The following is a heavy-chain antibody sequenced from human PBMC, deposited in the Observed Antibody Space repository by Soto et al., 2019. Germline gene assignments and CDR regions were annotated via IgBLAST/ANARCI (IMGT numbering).Heavy chain of an antibody. V-gene: IGHV1-46*01. D-gene: IGHD5-12*01. Sequence: ASVKVSCKASGYTFTSYYMHCVRQAPGQGLEWMGIINPSGGSTSYAQKFQGRVTMTRDTSTSTVYMELSSLRSEDTAVYYCAGHRDIVATLARWGQGTLVTVSS. CDR1: GYTFTSYY. CDR2: INPSGGST. J-gene: IGHJ5*02. CDR3: AGHRDIVATLAR.